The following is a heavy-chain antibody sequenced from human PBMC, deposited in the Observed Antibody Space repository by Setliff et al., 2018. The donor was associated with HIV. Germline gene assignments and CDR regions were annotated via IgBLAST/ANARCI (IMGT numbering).Heavy chain of an antibody. CDR2: INIYSGNT. Sequence: ASVKVSCKASEYTFTDYFIHWVRQAPGQGLEWMGWINIYSGNTNYAQKFQGRVTMTTDTSISTVYMELTSLRSDDTAIYYCARWSCGRATCYDSPYNWFEPWGQGTLVTVSS. CDR3: ARWSCGRATCYDSPYNWFEP. J-gene: IGHJ5*02. CDR1: EYTFTDYF. D-gene: IGHD2-2*01. V-gene: IGHV1-2*02.